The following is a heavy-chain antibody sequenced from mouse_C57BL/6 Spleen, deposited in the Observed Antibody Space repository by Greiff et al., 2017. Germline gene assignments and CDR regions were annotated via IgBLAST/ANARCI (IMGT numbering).Heavy chain of an antibody. CDR1: GYTFTSYW. J-gene: IGHJ1*03. Sequence: QVQLQQPGTELVKPGASVKLSCKASGYTFTSYWMHWVKQRPGQGLEWIGNINPSNGGTNYNEKLKSKATLSVDKSSSTAYMQLSSLTSEDSAVYYCARSDYYGHYWYFDVWGTGTTVTVSS. D-gene: IGHD1-1*01. V-gene: IGHV1-53*01. CDR3: ARSDYYGHYWYFDV. CDR2: INPSNGGT.